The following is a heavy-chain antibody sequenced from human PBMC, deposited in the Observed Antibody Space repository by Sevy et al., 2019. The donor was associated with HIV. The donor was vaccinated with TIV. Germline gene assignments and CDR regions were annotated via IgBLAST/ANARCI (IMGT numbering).Heavy chain of an antibody. Sequence: GGSLRLSCAASGFTFSSYAMSWVRQAPGKGLEWVSAISGSGGSTYYADSVKGRFTISRDNSKNTLYLQMNSLRAEDTAVYYCAKDTGGYGDYVAAFDIWGQGTMVTVSS. D-gene: IGHD4-17*01. V-gene: IGHV3-23*01. J-gene: IGHJ3*02. CDR1: GFTFSSYA. CDR2: ISGSGGST. CDR3: AKDTGGYGDYVAAFDI.